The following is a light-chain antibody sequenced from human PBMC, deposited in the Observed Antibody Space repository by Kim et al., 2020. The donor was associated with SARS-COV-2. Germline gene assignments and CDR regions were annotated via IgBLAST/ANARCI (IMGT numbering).Light chain of an antibody. J-gene: IGKJ2*01. CDR3: QQYHIYLYI. CDR1: QFISTW. V-gene: IGKV1-5*01. Sequence: DIQMTQSPSTLSASVGDRVTITCRASQFISTWLAWYQQKPGKAPNLLIYDASSLESGVPSRFSGSGSGTEFTLTISSLQPDDFATYYCQQYHIYLYIFGQGTKLEI. CDR2: DAS.